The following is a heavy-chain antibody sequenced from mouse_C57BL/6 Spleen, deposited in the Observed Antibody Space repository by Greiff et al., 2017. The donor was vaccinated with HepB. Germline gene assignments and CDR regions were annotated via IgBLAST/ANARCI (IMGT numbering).Heavy chain of an antibody. Sequence: EVKVVESGGGLVKPGGSLKLSCAASGFTFSSYAMSWVRQTPEKRLEWVATISDGGSYTYYPDNVKGRFTISRDNAKNNLYLQMSHLKSEDTAMYYCARDRGYGYWYFDVWGTGTTVTVSS. V-gene: IGHV5-4*01. CDR3: ARDRGYGYWYFDV. CDR2: ISDGGSYT. CDR1: GFTFSSYA. D-gene: IGHD3-1*01. J-gene: IGHJ1*03.